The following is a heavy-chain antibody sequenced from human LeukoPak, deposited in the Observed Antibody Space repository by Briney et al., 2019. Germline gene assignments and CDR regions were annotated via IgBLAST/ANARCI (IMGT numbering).Heavy chain of an antibody. CDR3: ARDRDGYHY. Sequence: GSLRLSCAASGFTFSSYGMHWIRQPPGKGLEWIGYIYYSGSTNYNPSLKSRVTISVDTSKNQFSLKLSSVTAADTAVYYCARDRDGYHYWGQGTLVTVSS. J-gene: IGHJ4*02. V-gene: IGHV4-59*12. CDR1: GFTFSSYG. D-gene: IGHD5-24*01. CDR2: IYYSGST.